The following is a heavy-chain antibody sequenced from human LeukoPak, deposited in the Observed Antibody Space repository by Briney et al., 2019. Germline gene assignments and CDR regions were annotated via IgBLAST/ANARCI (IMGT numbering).Heavy chain of an antibody. CDR3: ARVQSSAWFGELLDYYYYYYMDV. J-gene: IGHJ6*03. CDR2: IYYSGST. CDR1: GGSISSYY. D-gene: IGHD3-10*01. V-gene: IGHV4-59*01. Sequence: PSETLSLTCTVSGGSISSYYWSWIRQPPGKGLEWIGYIYYSGSTNYNPSLKSRVTISVDTSKNQFSLKLSSVTAADTAVYYCARVQSSAWFGELLDYYYYYYMDVWGKGTTVTVSS.